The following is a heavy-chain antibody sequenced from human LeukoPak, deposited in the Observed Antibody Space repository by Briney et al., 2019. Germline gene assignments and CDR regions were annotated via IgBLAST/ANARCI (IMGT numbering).Heavy chain of an antibody. CDR2: IDYSGSN. V-gene: IGHV4-39*07. CDR3: ARSRGSYGCFDP. D-gene: IGHD1-26*01. J-gene: IGHJ5*02. Sequence: SETLSLTCTVSGGTISSSSYYSGWIRQPPGKGLEWIGTIDYSGSNYYNPSLKSRVTISVDTSKNQFSLKLTSVTAADTAVYYCARSRGSYGCFDPWGEGTLVTVSS. CDR1: GGTISSSSYY.